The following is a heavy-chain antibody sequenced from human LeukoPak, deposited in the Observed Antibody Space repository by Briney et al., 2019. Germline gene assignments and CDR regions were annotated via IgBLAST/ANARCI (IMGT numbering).Heavy chain of an antibody. D-gene: IGHD3-3*01. CDR3: ARTARSEDDDFWSGYFAD. V-gene: IGHV3-7*01. Sequence: QAGGSLRLSCAASGFTFSNYWTSWVRQSPGKGLEWVANIKQDGRETHYVDSMKGRFTISRDNAKKSLYLQVSSLRAEDTAVYYCARTARSEDDDFWSGYFADWGQGTLVTVSS. J-gene: IGHJ4*02. CDR2: IKQDGRET. CDR1: GFTFSNYW.